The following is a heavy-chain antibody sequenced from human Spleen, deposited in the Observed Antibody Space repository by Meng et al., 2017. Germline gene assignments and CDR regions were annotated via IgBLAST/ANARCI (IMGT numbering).Heavy chain of an antibody. CDR3: AAGGAYCGGDCYPYNY. CDR2: ISAYNGNT. V-gene: IGHV1-18*01. CDR1: GYTFTSYG. D-gene: IGHD2-21*02. Sequence: ASVKVSCKASGYTFTSYGISWVRQAPGQGLEWMGWISAYNGNTNYAQKLQGRVTMTTDTSTSTAYMELRSLRSDDTAVYYCAAGGAYCGGDCYPYNYWGQGTLVTVSS. J-gene: IGHJ4*02.